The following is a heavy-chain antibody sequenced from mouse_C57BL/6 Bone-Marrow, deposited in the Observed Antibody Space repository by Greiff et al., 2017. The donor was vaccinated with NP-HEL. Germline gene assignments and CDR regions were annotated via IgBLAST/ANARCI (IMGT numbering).Heavy chain of an antibody. CDR1: GFTFSSYA. Sequence: EVMLVESGGGLVKPGGSLKLSCAASGFTFSSYAMSWVRQTPEKRLEWVATISDGGSCTYYPDNVKGRFTISRDNAKNNLYLQMSHLKSEDTAMYYCARDRPCSSGSWFAYWGQGTLVTVSA. CDR3: ARDRPCSSGSWFAY. J-gene: IGHJ3*01. V-gene: IGHV5-4*01. CDR2: ISDGGSCT. D-gene: IGHD3-2*02.